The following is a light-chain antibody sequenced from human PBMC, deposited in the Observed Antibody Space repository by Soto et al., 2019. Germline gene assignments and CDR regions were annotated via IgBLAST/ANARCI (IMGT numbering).Light chain of an antibody. CDR1: QSISSY. CDR3: QPSYSTLRT. CDR2: AAS. Sequence: DIQMTKSPSSLSASVGDRVTITCRASQSISSYLNWYQQKPGKAPKLLIYAASSLQSGVPSRFSGSGSGTDFTLTISSLQPEDFATYYCQPSYSTLRTFGQGTKVDI. J-gene: IGKJ1*01. V-gene: IGKV1-39*01.